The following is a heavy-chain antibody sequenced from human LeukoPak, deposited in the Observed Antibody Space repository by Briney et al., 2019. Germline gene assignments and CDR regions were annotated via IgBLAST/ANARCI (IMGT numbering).Heavy chain of an antibody. V-gene: IGHV1-18*01. J-gene: IGHJ5*02. CDR2: ISAYNGNT. CDR1: GYTFTSYG. CDR3: GRDYYDSSGSSGDWFDP. Sequence: ASVKVSCKASGYTFTSYGISWVRQAPGQGLEWMGWISAYNGNTNYAQKLQGRVTMTTDTSTSTAYMELRSLRSDDTAVYYCGRDYYDSSGSSGDWFDPWGQGTLVTVSS. D-gene: IGHD3-22*01.